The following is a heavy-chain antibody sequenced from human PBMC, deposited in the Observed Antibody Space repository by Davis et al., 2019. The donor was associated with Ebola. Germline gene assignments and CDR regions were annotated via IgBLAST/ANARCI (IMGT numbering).Heavy chain of an antibody. CDR2: ISSSSSYI. CDR3: ARDQESSSWFNWFDP. Sequence: GESLKISCAASGFTFSSYSMNWVRQAPGKGLEWVSSISSSSSYIYYADSVKGRFTISRDNAKNTLYLQMNSLRAEDTAVYYCARDQESSSWFNWFDPWGQGTLVTVSS. CDR1: GFTFSSYS. J-gene: IGHJ5*02. V-gene: IGHV3-21*01. D-gene: IGHD6-13*01.